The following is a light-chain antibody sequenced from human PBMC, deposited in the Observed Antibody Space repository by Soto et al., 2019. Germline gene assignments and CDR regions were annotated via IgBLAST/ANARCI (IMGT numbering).Light chain of an antibody. CDR2: DAA. Sequence: ESVLAQSSAIPALYPWARALLFCRVRQSVGNYLARYQQQPRQPPTRLIYDAAYRATCIPAKFSGSGSGTDYSPTNSSLVPEEFAGYYCQLRGNRSPCTFGQGTQLEI. J-gene: IGKJ5*01. V-gene: IGKV3-11*01. CDR1: QSVGNY. CDR3: QLRGNRSPCT.